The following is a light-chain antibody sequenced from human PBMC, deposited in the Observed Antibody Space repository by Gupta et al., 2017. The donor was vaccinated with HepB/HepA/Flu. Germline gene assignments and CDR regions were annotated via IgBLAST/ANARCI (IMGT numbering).Light chain of an antibody. CDR2: DAS. CDR3: QKYDSAPWT. Sequence: SLSPSVGDRVTITCRASQDIKNYLAWYQQKPGKAPKLLIYDASALEPGVPSRFIGTGSGTDFTLAISSLQPEDVATYYCQKYDSAPWTFGQGTKVEI. J-gene: IGKJ1*01. CDR1: QDIKNY. V-gene: IGKV1-27*01.